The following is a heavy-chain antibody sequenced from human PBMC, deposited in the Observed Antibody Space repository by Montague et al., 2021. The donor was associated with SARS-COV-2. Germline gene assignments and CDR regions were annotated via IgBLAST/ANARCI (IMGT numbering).Heavy chain of an antibody. J-gene: IGHJ4*02. V-gene: IGHV6-1*01. CDR1: GDSVSSNIAT. CDR2: TYYRSKWYN. Sequence: CAISGDSVSSNIATWNWIRQSPSRGLERLGRTYYRSKWYNDYAESVKSRITIDPDTSKHQFSLHLNSVTPEDTAVYYCARIPVGSKYYFVFWGQGTLVTVSS. CDR3: ARIPVGSKYYFVF. D-gene: IGHD2-2*01.